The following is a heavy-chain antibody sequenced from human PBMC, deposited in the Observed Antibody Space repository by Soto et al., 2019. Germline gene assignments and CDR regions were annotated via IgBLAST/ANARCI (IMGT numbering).Heavy chain of an antibody. D-gene: IGHD5-12*01. CDR1: GFTFSSYA. CDR2: ISGDGDTT. J-gene: IGHJ2*01. CDR3: ARGGVPHWYLDV. V-gene: IGHV3-64*07. Sequence: EVQLVESGGALVQPGGSLRLSCAASGFTFSSYAIHWVSQAPGKGLQYVSAISGDGDTTHYGDSVQGRLTISRDNSKSTLYLQMDSLRPEDMAVYYCARGGVPHWYLDVWGRGTLVTVSS.